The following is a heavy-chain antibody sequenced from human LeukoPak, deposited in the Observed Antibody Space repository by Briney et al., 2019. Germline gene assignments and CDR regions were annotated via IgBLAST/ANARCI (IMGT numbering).Heavy chain of an antibody. Sequence: LSETLSLTCTVSGGSISSYYWSWIRQPPGKGLEWIGYIYYSGSTNYSPSLRSRVTISVDTSKNEFSLKLRSVTAADTAEYYCARVTGYMIEDYFDYWGQGTLVTVSS. CDR3: ARVTGYMIEDYFDY. V-gene: IGHV4-59*01. J-gene: IGHJ4*02. D-gene: IGHD3-22*01. CDR2: IYYSGST. CDR1: GGSISSYY.